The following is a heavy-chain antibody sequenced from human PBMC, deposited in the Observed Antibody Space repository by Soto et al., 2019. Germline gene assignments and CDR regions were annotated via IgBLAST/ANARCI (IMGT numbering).Heavy chain of an antibody. V-gene: IGHV1-2*02. Sequence: QVQLEQSGAEVKEPGASVKVSCEASGYTFTAYYIHWLRQAPGQGPEWMGWINPKDGGTDSAETFQGRVTMTRDTSISTAYMELSSLRSEDTAVYYCARGVFDTGGRAFNWGQGTLVTVSS. J-gene: IGHJ4*02. CDR3: ARGVFDTGGRAFN. CDR2: INPKDGGT. CDR1: GYTFTAYY. D-gene: IGHD3-10*01.